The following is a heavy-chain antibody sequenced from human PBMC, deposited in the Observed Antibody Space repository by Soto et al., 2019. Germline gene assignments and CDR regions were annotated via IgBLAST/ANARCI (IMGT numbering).Heavy chain of an antibody. V-gene: IGHV3-30-3*01. CDR1: GFTFSRYA. Sequence: GGSLRLSCAASGFTFSRYAMHWVRQAPGKGLEWVAVISYDGSNKYYADSVKGRFTISRDNSKNTLYLQMNSLRAEDTAVYYCARATGRIAVAGTRTVHYYGMDVWGQGTTVTVS. CDR3: ARATGRIAVAGTRTVHYYGMDV. J-gene: IGHJ6*02. D-gene: IGHD6-19*01. CDR2: ISYDGSNK.